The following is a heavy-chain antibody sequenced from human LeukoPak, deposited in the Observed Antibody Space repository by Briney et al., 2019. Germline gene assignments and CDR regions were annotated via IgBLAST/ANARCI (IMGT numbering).Heavy chain of an antibody. D-gene: IGHD2-2*01. CDR1: GASISSGGFS. Sequence: SETLSLTCSVSGASISSGGFSWTWIRQHPGRGLEWVGYIYNSGSTYYSPSLKSRVTISVDTSKNQFSLKLSSVTAADTAVYYCARGQVGLWLRSTSQNWFDPWGQGTLVTVSS. CDR3: ARGQVGLWLRSTSQNWFDP. CDR2: IYNSGST. J-gene: IGHJ5*02. V-gene: IGHV4-31*03.